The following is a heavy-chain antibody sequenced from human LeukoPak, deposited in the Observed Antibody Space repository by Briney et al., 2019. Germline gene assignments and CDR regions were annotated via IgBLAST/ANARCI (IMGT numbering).Heavy chain of an antibody. V-gene: IGHV3-21*01. CDR3: ARETNERYSGYDYVFDY. CDR2: ISSSSSYI. J-gene: IGHJ4*02. Sequence: GGSLRLSCAASGFTFSHYAMHWVRQAPGKGLEWVSSISSSSSYIYYADSVKGRFTISRDNAKNSLYLQMNSLRAEDTAVYYCARETNERYSGYDYVFDYWGQGTLVTVSS. D-gene: IGHD5-12*01. CDR1: GFTFSHYA.